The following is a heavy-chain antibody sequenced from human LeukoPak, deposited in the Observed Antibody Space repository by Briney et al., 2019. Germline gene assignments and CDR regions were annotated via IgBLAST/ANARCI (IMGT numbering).Heavy chain of an antibody. Sequence: GGSLRLSCAASGFTFSSYWMSWVRQAPGKGLEWVANIKQDGSEKYYVDSVKGRFTISRDNAKNSLYLQMNSLRAEDTAVYYCARARLDYYDSSGSHLWGQGTLVTVSS. CDR3: ARARLDYYDSSGSHL. CDR1: GFTFSSYW. V-gene: IGHV3-7*01. J-gene: IGHJ4*02. CDR2: IKQDGSEK. D-gene: IGHD3-22*01.